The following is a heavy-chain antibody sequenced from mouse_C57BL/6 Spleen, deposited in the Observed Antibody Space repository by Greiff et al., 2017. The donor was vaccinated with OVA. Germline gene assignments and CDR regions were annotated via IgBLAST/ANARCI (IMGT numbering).Heavy chain of an antibody. Sequence: VHLQQSGAELVKPGASVKLSCKASGYTFTSYWMHWVQQRPGQGLEWIGLIHPNSGSTYYTEKLKSKATLTVDKSYSTAYMQLSSLTSDDSAVYYCARGVDYDGDYWGQGTTLTVSS. V-gene: IGHV1-64*01. CDR2: IHPNSGST. D-gene: IGHD2-4*01. J-gene: IGHJ2*01. CDR3: ARGVDYDGDY. CDR1: GYTFTSYW.